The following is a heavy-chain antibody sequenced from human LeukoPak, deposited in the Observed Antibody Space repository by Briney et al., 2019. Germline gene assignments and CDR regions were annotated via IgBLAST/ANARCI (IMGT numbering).Heavy chain of an antibody. CDR1: GGSISSGDYY. J-gene: IGHJ5*02. CDR2: IYYSGST. D-gene: IGHD5-12*01. CDR3: ARERGGYSGYDYKDWFDP. Sequence: SETLSLTCTVSGGSISSGDYYWSWIRQPPGKGLEWIGYIYYSGSTYYNPSLKSRVTISVDTSKNQFSLKLSSVTAADTAVYYCARERGGYSGYDYKDWFDPWGQGTLVTVSS. V-gene: IGHV4-30-4*01.